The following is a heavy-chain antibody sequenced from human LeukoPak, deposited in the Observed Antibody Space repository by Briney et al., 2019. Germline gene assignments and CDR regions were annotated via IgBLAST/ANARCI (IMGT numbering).Heavy chain of an antibody. J-gene: IGHJ4*02. CDR3: ARDPLTDSSGFNFDY. CDR2: ISAYNGNT. V-gene: IGHV1-18*01. D-gene: IGHD3-22*01. Sequence: GASVKVSCKASGYTFTSYGISWVRQAPGQGLEWMGWISAYNGNTNYAQKLQGRVTMTTDTSTSTAYMELRSLRSDDTAVYYCARDPLTDSSGFNFDYWGQGTLVTVSS. CDR1: GYTFTSYG.